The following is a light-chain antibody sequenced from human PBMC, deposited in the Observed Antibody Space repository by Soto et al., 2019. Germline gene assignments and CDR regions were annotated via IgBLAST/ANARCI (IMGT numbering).Light chain of an antibody. CDR1: SSNIGAGYD. J-gene: IGLJ2*01. Sequence: QSVLTQPPSVSGAPGQRVTISCTGSSSNIGAGYDVHWYQQLPGTAPKLLIYGNSNRPSGVPDRFSGSKSGTSASLAITGLHAEDAADYSCQSYDSSLSGSVVFGGGTKLTVL. CDR2: GNS. V-gene: IGLV1-40*01. CDR3: QSYDSSLSGSVV.